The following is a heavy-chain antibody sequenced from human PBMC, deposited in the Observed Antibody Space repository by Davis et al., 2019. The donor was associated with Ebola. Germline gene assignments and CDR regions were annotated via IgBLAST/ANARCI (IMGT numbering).Heavy chain of an antibody. J-gene: IGHJ4*02. D-gene: IGHD4-23*01. V-gene: IGHV1-2*04. CDR3: ARDPVVTPFDY. CDR1: GYTFTGYY. Sequence: AASVKVSCKASGYTFTGYYMHWVRQAPGQGLEWMGWINPNSGGTNYAQKFQGWVTMTTDTSTSTAYMELRSLRSDDTAVYYCARDPVVTPFDYWGQGTLVTVSS. CDR2: INPNSGGT.